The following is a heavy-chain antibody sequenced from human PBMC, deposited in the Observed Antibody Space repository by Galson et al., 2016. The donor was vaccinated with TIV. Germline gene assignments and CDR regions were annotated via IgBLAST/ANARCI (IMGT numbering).Heavy chain of an antibody. CDR3: AKNSEWLRWYYFDY. Sequence: SLRLSCAASGFTFSTYAMSWVRQAPEKGLEWVSSIRGSGGDTYYADSVKGRFTISRDNSKNTVYLQMNSLIADDTAFYYCAKNSEWLRWYYFDYWGQGTLVTVSS. CDR2: IRGSGGDT. V-gene: IGHV3-23*01. J-gene: IGHJ4*02. CDR1: GFTFSTYA. D-gene: IGHD5-12*01.